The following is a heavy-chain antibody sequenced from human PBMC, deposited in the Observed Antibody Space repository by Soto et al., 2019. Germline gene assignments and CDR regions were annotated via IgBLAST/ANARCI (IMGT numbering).Heavy chain of an antibody. D-gene: IGHD6-13*01. CDR3: ARDPLTIEFSSSWSFDY. CDR2: IWYDGSNK. J-gene: IGHJ4*02. V-gene: IGHV3-33*01. Sequence: GGSLRLSCAASGFTFSSYGMHWVRQAPGKGLEWVAVIWYDGSNKYYADSVKGRFTISRDNSKNTLYLQMNSLRAEGTAVYYCARDPLTIEFSSSWSFDYWGQGTLVTVSS. CDR1: GFTFSSYG.